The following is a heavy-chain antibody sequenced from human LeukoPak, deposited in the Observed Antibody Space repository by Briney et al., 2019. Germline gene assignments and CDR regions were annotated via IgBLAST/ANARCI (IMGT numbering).Heavy chain of an antibody. CDR2: ISSNGGST. V-gene: IGHV3-64*01. CDR1: GFTFSSYV. D-gene: IGHD6-6*01. J-gene: IGHJ6*02. CDR3: ARSAARLRYYYAMDV. Sequence: AGGSLRPSCAPPGFTFSSYVMHWVPQAPGRGLEYVSAISSNGGSTYYANSVKGRFTISRDNSKNTLYLQMSSLRAEDTAVYFCARSAARLRYYYAMDVWGQGTTVTVCS.